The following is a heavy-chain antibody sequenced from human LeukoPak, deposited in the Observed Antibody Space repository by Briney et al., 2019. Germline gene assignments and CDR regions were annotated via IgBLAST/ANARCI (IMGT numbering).Heavy chain of an antibody. CDR2: IKQDGSEK. D-gene: IGHD2-8*01. CDR3: AGAPEFILMYGFDY. Sequence: PGGSLRLSCAASGFTFSSYWMSWVRQAPGKGLEWVANIKQDGSEKYYVDSVKGRFTISRDNAKNSLYLQMNSLRAEDTAVYYCAGAPEFILMYGFDYWGQGALVAVSS. CDR1: GFTFSSYW. J-gene: IGHJ4*02. V-gene: IGHV3-7*01.